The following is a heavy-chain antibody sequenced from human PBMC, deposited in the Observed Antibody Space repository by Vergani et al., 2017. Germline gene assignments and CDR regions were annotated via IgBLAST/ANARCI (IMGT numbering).Heavy chain of an antibody. Sequence: QLQLQESGPGLVKPSETLSLTCTVSGGSISSSSYYWGWIRQPPGKGLEWIGSIYYSGSTYYNPSLKSRVTISVDTSKNQFSLKLSSVTAADTAVYYCARGKRAARPGGMDVWGQGTTVTVSS. CDR2: IYYSGST. V-gene: IGHV4-39*01. J-gene: IGHJ6*02. CDR3: ARGKRAARPGGMDV. D-gene: IGHD6-6*01. CDR1: GGSISSSSYY.